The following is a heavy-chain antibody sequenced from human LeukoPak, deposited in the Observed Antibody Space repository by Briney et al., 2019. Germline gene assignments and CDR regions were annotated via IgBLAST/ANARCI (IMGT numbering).Heavy chain of an antibody. Sequence: GGSLRLSCTASGFTFSSYTMSWVRQAPGKGLKWVSTITTGGPNTYYADSVKGRFTISRDNSKNTLYLQMNSLRAEDTAVYYCAKSPSVAGTFWFDPWGQGTLVTVSS. CDR3: AKSPSVAGTFWFDP. J-gene: IGHJ5*02. CDR1: GFTFSSYT. CDR2: ITTGGPNT. V-gene: IGHV3-23*01. D-gene: IGHD6-19*01.